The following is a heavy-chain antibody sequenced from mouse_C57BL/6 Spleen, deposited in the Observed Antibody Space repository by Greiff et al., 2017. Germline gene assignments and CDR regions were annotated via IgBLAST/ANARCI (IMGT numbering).Heavy chain of an antibody. D-gene: IGHD2-3*01. Sequence: EVKVEESGGGLVQPGGSMKLSCVASGFTFSNYWMNWVRQSPEKGLEWVAQIRLKSDNYATHYAESVKGRFTISRDDSKSSVYLQMNNLRAEDTGIYYCTNGYYEGGFAYWGQGTLVTVSA. CDR3: TNGYYEGGFAY. V-gene: IGHV6-3*01. J-gene: IGHJ3*01. CDR2: IRLKSDNYAT. CDR1: GFTFSNYW.